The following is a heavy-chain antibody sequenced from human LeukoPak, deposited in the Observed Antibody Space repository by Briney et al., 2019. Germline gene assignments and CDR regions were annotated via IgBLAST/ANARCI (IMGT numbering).Heavy chain of an antibody. CDR1: GFTFSSYW. V-gene: IGHV3-74*01. CDR2: INTDGSST. Sequence: GGSLRLSCAASGFTFSSYWMHWVRQAPGKGLVWVSRINTDGSSTSYADSVKGRFTISRDNAKNTLYLQMNSLRAEDTAVYYCARDRFDYGDYVFDYWGQGTLVTVSS. D-gene: IGHD4-17*01. J-gene: IGHJ4*02. CDR3: ARDRFDYGDYVFDY.